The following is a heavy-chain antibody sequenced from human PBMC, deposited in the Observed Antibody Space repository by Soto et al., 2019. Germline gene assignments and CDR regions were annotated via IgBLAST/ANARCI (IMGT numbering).Heavy chain of an antibody. Sequence: QVQLVQSGAEVKKPGASVKVSCKASGYTFTDYGITWVRQAPGQGLEWMGWISAHNGNTNYAQRLQGRVSMATDKSTTTAYLELRSLRSDDTAVYYCARGGGFYFGSRALDSCGQGTLVTVSS. J-gene: IGHJ4*02. CDR3: ARGGGFYFGSRALDS. D-gene: IGHD3-22*01. CDR2: ISAHNGNT. V-gene: IGHV1-18*01. CDR1: GYTFTDYG.